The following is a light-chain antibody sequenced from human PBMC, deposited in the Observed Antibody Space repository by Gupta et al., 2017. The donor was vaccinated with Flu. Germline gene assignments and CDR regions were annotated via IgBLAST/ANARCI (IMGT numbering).Light chain of an antibody. J-gene: IGLJ3*02. CDR2: GNI. V-gene: IGLV1-40*01. CDR1: SSNIGAGYD. CDR3: QSYDSSLSGWV. Sequence: QSVLTQPPSLSGAPGQRVTISCTGNSSNIGAGYDLHWYQQLPGTAPKLLIYGNINRPSGVPDRFSGSKSGTSASLAITGLQAEDEADYYCQSYDSSLSGWVFGGGTKLTVL.